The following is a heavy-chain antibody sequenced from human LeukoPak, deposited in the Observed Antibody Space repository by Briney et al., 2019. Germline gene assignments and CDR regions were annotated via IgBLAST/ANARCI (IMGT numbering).Heavy chain of an antibody. D-gene: IGHD6-19*01. CDR1: GFTFSSYG. J-gene: IGHJ3*02. CDR3: AKDSWRPHSSGWYGDAFDI. Sequence: SLRLSCAASGFTFSSYGMHWVRQAPGKGLEWVAVIWYDGSNKYYADSVKGRFTISRDNSKNTLYLQMNSLRAEDTAVYYCAKDSWRPHSSGWYGDAFDIWGQGTMVTVSS. V-gene: IGHV3-33*06. CDR2: IWYDGSNK.